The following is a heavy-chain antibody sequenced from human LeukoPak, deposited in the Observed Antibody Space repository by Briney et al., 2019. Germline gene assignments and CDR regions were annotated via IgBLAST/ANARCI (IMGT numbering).Heavy chain of an antibody. CDR3: ARDRYYYDSSGYYPRSAFDI. J-gene: IGHJ3*02. V-gene: IGHV1-18*01. D-gene: IGHD3-22*01. CDR2: ISAYNGNT. Sequence: ASVKVSCYASGYTFTSYGISWVRQAPGQGLEWMGRISAYNGNTNYAQKLQGRVTMTTDTSTSTAYMELRSLRSDDTAVYYCARDRYYYDSSGYYPRSAFDIWGQGTMVTVSS. CDR1: GYTFTSYG.